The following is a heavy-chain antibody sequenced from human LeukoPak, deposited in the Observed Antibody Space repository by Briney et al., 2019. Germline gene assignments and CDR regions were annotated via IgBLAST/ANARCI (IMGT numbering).Heavy chain of an antibody. CDR3: ASRKLGNDY. D-gene: IGHD7-27*01. CDR1: GGSVSDYY. V-gene: IGHV4-59*02. J-gene: IGHJ4*02. Sequence: SETLSLTCTISGGSVSDYYWSWIRQSPGKGLEWIGHIYHTGSTSYSPSLKSRVTISADTPQNQFSLKLSSVTAADAAVYYCASRKLGNDYWGQGTLVTVSS. CDR2: IYHTGST.